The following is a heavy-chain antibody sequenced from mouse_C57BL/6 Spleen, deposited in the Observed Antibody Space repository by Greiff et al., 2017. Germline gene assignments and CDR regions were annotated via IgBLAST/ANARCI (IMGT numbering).Heavy chain of an antibody. V-gene: IGHV1-69*01. Sequence: VKLQQPGAELVMPGASVKLSCKASGYTFTSYWMHWVKQRPGQGLEWIGEIDPSDSYTNYNQKFKGKSTLTVDKSSSTAYMQLSSLTSEDSAVYYCARSGYDGYLDYWGQGTTLTVSS. CDR1: GYTFTSYW. CDR2: IDPSDSYT. J-gene: IGHJ2*01. D-gene: IGHD2-3*01. CDR3: ARSGYDGYLDY.